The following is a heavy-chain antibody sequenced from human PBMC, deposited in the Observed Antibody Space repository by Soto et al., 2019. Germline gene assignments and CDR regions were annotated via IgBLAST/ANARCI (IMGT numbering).Heavy chain of an antibody. CDR3: ARGSGYYGSGSRFDY. V-gene: IGHV4-30-4*01. CDR2: MYYSGN. J-gene: IGHJ4*02. D-gene: IGHD3-10*01. CDR1: GGSINNDEYF. Sequence: SETLSLTCTVSGGSINNDEYFWSWIRQPPGKGLEWIGFMYYSGNYYNPSLKSRATISVDTSKKQFSLKLSSVTAADTAVYYCARGSGYYGSGSRFDYWGQGTLVTVSS.